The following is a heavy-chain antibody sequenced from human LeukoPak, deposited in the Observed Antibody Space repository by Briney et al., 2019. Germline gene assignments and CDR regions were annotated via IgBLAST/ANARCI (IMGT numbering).Heavy chain of an antibody. V-gene: IGHV3-7*01. Sequence: GGSLRLSCAASGFTFTDYWMSWVRQAPGKGLEWVANIRQDGSEKFYVDSVKGRFTISRDNAKNSLYLQMNSLRAEDTAAYYCARSPDGFDYWGQGTLVTVSS. CDR3: ARSPDGFDY. CDR1: GFTFTDYW. J-gene: IGHJ4*02. CDR2: IRQDGSEK.